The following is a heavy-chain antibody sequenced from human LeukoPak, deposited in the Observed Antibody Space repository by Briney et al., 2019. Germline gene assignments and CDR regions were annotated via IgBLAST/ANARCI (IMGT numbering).Heavy chain of an antibody. CDR3: AGESRGSYWNFDY. V-gene: IGHV3-74*01. CDR1: GFTLSSYW. J-gene: IGHJ4*02. CDR2: INSDGSST. D-gene: IGHD1-26*01. Sequence: PGGSLRLSCAASGFTLSSYWMHWVRQAPGKGLVWVSRINSDGSSTSYADSVKGRFTISRDNAKNTLYLQMNSLRAEDTAVYYCAGESRGSYWNFDYWGQGTLVTVSS.